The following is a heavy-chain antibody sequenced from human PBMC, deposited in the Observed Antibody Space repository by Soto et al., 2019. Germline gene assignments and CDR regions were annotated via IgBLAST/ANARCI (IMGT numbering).Heavy chain of an antibody. D-gene: IGHD2-15*01. V-gene: IGHV1-3*05. CDR2: INAGNGNT. Sequence: QVQLVQSGAEEKKPGASVKVSCKASGYTFTSYAMHWVRQAPGQRLEWMGWINAGNGNTKYSQKFQGRVTITRATSTSTADMGRSSLRSKDTDVYSCASVGGRHGPDYWDQGTLVTVSS. J-gene: IGHJ4*02. CDR1: GYTFTSYA. CDR3: ASVGGRHGPDY.